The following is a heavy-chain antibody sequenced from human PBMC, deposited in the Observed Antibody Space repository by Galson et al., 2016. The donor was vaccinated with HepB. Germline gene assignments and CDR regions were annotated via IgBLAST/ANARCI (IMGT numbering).Heavy chain of an antibody. CDR2: NSYDGSEE. CDR3: TKDPQLYVTRGVWDN. J-gene: IGHJ4*02. Sequence: SLRLSCAVSGFIFSDYAMHWVRQAPGKGLEWVAVNSYDGSEEFYADSLKGRFTISRDNSRDTLYLQMNSLRPEDTAVYYCTKDPQLYVTRGVWDNWGQGALVTVSS. V-gene: IGHV3-30*07. CDR1: GFIFSDYA. D-gene: IGHD3-10*01.